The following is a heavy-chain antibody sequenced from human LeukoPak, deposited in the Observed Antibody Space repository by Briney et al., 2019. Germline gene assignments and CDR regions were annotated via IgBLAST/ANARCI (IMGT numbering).Heavy chain of an antibody. Sequence: GGSLRLSCAASGFTFSSYSMNWVRQAPGKGLEWVSAISGSGGSTYYADSVKGRFTISRDNSKNTLYLQMNSLRAEDTAVYYCARAPVAFDIWGQGTMVTVSS. CDR1: GFTFSSYS. V-gene: IGHV3-23*01. J-gene: IGHJ3*02. CDR2: ISGSGGST. CDR3: ARAPVAFDI.